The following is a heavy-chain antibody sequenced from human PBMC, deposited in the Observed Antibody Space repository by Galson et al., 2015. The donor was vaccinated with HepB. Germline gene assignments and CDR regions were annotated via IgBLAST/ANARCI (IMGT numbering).Heavy chain of an antibody. V-gene: IGHV3-48*04. CDR3: VFLRGNDLKPLDY. Sequence: SLRLSCAASTLIFTTYSMNWVRQAPGKGLEWVSYISSSSSTIYYADSVKGRFTISRDNAKNSLYLQMSSLRAEGTAVYYCVFLRGNDLKPLDYWGQGTLVTVSS. D-gene: IGHD4-23*01. CDR1: TLIFTTYS. CDR2: ISSSSSTI. J-gene: IGHJ4*02.